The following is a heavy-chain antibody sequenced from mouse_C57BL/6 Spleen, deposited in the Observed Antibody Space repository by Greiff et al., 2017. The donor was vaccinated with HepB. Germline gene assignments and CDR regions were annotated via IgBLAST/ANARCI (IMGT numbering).Heavy chain of an antibody. J-gene: IGHJ4*01. CDR1: GYTFTSYW. V-gene: IGHV1-64*01. Sequence: QVQLQQPGAELVKPGASVKLSCKASGYTFTSYWMHWVKQRPGQGLEWIGMIHPNSGSTNYNEKFKSKATLTVDKSSSTAYMQLSSLTSEDSAVYYCARAVVHYYTMDYWGQGTSVTVSS. CDR3: ARAVVHYYTMDY. CDR2: IHPNSGST. D-gene: IGHD1-1*01.